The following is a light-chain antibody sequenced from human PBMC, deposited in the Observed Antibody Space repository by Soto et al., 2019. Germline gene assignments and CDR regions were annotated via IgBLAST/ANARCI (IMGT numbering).Light chain of an antibody. J-gene: IGKJ4*01. CDR3: QQYGSSPRLT. CDR1: QSVSSSY. Sequence: EIVLTQSPGTLSLSPGERATLSCRASQSVSSSYLAWYQQKPGQAPRRLIYGASSRATGIPDRFSGSGSGTDFTLTISRLEPEDCAVYYCQQYGSSPRLTFGGGTKVEIK. CDR2: GAS. V-gene: IGKV3-20*01.